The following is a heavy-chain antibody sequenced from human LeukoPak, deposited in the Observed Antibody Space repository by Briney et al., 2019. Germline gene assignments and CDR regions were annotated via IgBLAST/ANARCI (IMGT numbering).Heavy chain of an antibody. CDR2: IHYSGSPYYCNYRGST. Sequence: SETLSLTCTVSGGSINSNTYYWGWVRQSPGKGLEWIGSIHYSGSPYYCNYRGSTFYNPSLKSRITLSVDTSKNQFSLKLTSVIAADTAIYYCARNDSGGFDAFDIWGQGTMVIVSS. CDR1: GGSINSNTYY. V-gene: IGHV4-39*01. D-gene: IGHD3-22*01. CDR3: ARNDSGGFDAFDI. J-gene: IGHJ3*02.